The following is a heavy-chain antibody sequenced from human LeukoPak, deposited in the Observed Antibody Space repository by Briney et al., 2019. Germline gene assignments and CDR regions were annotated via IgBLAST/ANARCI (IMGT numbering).Heavy chain of an antibody. J-gene: IGHJ6*03. CDR2: INPNSGGT. CDR1: GYTFTGYY. Sequence: ASVKVSCKASGYTFTGYYMHWVRQAPGQGIEWMGWINPNSGGTNYAQKFQGRVTMTRDTSSSIAYMELSRLRSDDTAVYYCARGNYAFWSGLIDYYYMDVWGKGTTVTVSS. D-gene: IGHD3-3*01. CDR3: ARGNYAFWSGLIDYYYMDV. V-gene: IGHV1-2*02.